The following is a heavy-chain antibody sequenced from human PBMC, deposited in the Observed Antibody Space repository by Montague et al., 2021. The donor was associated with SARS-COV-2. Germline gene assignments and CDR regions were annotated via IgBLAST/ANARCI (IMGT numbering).Heavy chain of an antibody. J-gene: IGHJ4*02. D-gene: IGHD1-26*01. V-gene: IGHV4-59*01. CDR1: GGSIRTSY. CDR2: SNYTGST. Sequence: SETLSLTCTVSGGSIRTSYWIWIRQPHGKGLELIWNSNYTGSTXXXSSXXXRLTISVDTSENQFSLKVTSVTPADTAVYYCARVGWELRVGDYYFDYWGQGTLVTVSS. CDR3: ARVGWELRVGDYYFDY.